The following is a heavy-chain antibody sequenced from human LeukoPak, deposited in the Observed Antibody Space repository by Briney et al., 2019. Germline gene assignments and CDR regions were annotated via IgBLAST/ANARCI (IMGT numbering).Heavy chain of an antibody. D-gene: IGHD1-26*01. CDR2: INTDNGNT. V-gene: IGHV1-18*01. CDR1: GYTFNTYG. CDR3: ARDGGGSYVEALFDL. J-gene: IGHJ2*01. Sequence: ASVKVSRKASGYTFNTYGISWVRQAPGQRPEWMGWINTDNGNTKYAQKFQGRVTMTTDTSTSTAYMELSSLRSDDTAVYYWARDGGGSYVEALFDLWGRGTLVTVSS.